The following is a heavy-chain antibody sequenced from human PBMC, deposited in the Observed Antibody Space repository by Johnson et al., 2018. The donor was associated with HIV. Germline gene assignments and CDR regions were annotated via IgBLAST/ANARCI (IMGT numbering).Heavy chain of an antibody. V-gene: IGHV3-15*01. CDR3: ARGDGVYATSFEV. J-gene: IGHJ3*01. Sequence: VQLVESGGGLIEPGGSLRLSCAASGFTFSIVWMHWVRQAPGKGLEWVGRIKSKTDGGTTDHAAPVKGRFSISRDDSKNTLYLQMNSLKTEDPAVYDCARGDGVYATSFEVWGQGTMVTVSS. D-gene: IGHD5/OR15-5a*01. CDR1: GFTFSIVW. CDR2: IKSKTDGGTT.